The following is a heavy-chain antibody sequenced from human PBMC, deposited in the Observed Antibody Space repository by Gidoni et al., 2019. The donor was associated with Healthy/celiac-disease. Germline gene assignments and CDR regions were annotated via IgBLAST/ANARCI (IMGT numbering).Heavy chain of an antibody. D-gene: IGHD2-2*01. CDR3: ARDVVVPAATDYYYYYMDV. Sequence: WSSWISAYNGNTNYAQKLQGRVTMTTDTSTSTAYMELRSLRSDDTAVYYCARDVVVPAATDYYYYYMDVWGKGTTVTVSS. CDR2: ISAYNGNT. J-gene: IGHJ6*03. V-gene: IGHV1-18*01.